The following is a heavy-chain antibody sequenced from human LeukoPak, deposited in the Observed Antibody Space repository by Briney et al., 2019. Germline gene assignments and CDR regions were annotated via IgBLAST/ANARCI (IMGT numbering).Heavy chain of an antibody. CDR3: ARHVSIRRLASVGAFDI. D-gene: IGHD3-9*01. V-gene: IGHV4-4*02. CDR2: IYHSGTT. Sequence: SETLSLTCAVSGGSISSSNWWSWVRQPPGKGLEWIGEIYHSGTTNYNPSLKSRVTISVDKSKNQFSLKLTSVTAADTAVYYCARHVSIRRLASVGAFDIWGQGTMVTVSS. CDR1: GGSISSSNW. J-gene: IGHJ3*02.